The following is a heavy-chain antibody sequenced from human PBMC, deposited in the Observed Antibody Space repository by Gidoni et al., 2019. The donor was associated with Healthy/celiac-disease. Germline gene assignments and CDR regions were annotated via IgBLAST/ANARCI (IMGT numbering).Heavy chain of an antibody. CDR3: ARHYCSSTSCYDAFDI. Sequence: QVQLVQSGAEVKKPGASVKVSCKASGYTFTGYYMHWVRQAPGQVLEWMGWINPNSGGTNYAQKFQGRVTMTRDTSISTAYMELSRLRSDDTAVYYCARHYCSSTSCYDAFDIWGQGTMVTVSS. D-gene: IGHD2-2*01. V-gene: IGHV1-2*02. CDR2: INPNSGGT. CDR1: GYTFTGYY. J-gene: IGHJ3*02.